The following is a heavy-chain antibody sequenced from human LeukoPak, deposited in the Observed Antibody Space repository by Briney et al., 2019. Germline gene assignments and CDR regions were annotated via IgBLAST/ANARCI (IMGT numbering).Heavy chain of an antibody. Sequence: GRSLRLSCAASGFTFSSYAMHWVRQAPGKGLEWVAVISYDGSNKYYADSVKGRFTITRDNSKNTLYLQMNSLRAEDTAVYYCARDAGYGSGSPYFDYWGQGTLVTVSS. J-gene: IGHJ4*02. D-gene: IGHD3-10*01. CDR3: ARDAGYGSGSPYFDY. V-gene: IGHV3-30*04. CDR1: GFTFSSYA. CDR2: ISYDGSNK.